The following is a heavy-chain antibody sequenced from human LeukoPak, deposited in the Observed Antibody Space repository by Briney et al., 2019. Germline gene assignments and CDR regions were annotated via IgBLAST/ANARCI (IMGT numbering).Heavy chain of an antibody. J-gene: IGHJ4*02. V-gene: IGHV3-21*01. CDR2: ISSSSSYI. CDR3: ATLLSGYYSDY. Sequence: GGSLRLSCAASGFTFSSYSMNWARQAPGKGLEWVSSISSSSSYIYYADSVKGRFTISRDNAKNSLYLQMNSLRAEDTAVYYCATLLSGYYSDYWGQGTLVTVSS. CDR1: GFTFSSYS. D-gene: IGHD3-22*01.